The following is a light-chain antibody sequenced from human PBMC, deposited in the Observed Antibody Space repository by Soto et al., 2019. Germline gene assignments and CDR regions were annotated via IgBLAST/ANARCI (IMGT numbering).Light chain of an antibody. J-gene: IGLJ2*01. Sequence: QSVLTQSPSASGTPGQRVSISCSGSTSNIGTNTVSWYQHVPGTAPKLLISINDQRPSAVPGRFSGSKSGTSASLSISGLLSEDEADYYCATWDDSLNVVFGGGTKLTVL. CDR1: TSNIGTNT. CDR3: ATWDDSLNVV. V-gene: IGLV1-44*01. CDR2: IND.